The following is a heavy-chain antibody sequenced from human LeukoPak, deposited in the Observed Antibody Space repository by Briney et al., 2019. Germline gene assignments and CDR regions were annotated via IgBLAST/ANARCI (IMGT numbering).Heavy chain of an antibody. CDR3: ARGGSTIFGVVIIPFDY. CDR2: INHSGST. J-gene: IGHJ4*02. V-gene: IGHV4-34*01. CDR1: GGSFSGYY. D-gene: IGHD3-3*01. Sequence: SETLSLTCAVYGGSFSGYYWSWIRQSPGKGLEWIGEINHSGSTNYNPSLKSRVTISVDTSKNQFSLKLSSVTAADTAVYYCARGGSTIFGVVIIPFDYWGQGTLVTVSS.